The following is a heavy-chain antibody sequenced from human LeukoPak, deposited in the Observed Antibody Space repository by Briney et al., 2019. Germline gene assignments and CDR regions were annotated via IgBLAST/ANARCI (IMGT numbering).Heavy chain of an antibody. V-gene: IGHV3-23*01. CDR2: ISGGGGST. CDR3: ASTVVVPAATPFDY. Sequence: PGGTLRLSCAASGFTFSSYGMSWVRQAPGKGLEWVSAISGGGGSTYYADSVKGRFTISRDNSKNTLYLQMNSLRAEDTAVYYCASTVVVPAATPFDYWGQGTLVTVSS. J-gene: IGHJ4*02. D-gene: IGHD2-2*01. CDR1: GFTFSSYG.